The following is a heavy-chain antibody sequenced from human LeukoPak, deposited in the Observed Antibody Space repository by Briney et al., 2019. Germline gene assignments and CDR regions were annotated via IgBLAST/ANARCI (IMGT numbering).Heavy chain of an antibody. CDR1: GFTLSSYY. V-gene: IGHV3-74*01. D-gene: IGHD1-26*01. J-gene: IGHJ4*02. CDR3: AQGGSPGALDY. Sequence: GESLRLSCAASGFTLSSYYMHWVRQVPGKGLVWVSRINGDGSSTKYADSVKGRFTISRDNAKNTLYLQVDSLRAEDTAVYYCAQGGSPGALDYWGWGTLVTVSS. CDR2: INGDGSST.